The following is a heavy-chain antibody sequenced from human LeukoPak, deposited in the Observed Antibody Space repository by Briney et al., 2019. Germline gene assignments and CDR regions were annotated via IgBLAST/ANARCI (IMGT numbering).Heavy chain of an antibody. D-gene: IGHD6-19*01. CDR2: INHSGST. V-gene: IGHV4-34*01. CDR3: ARFRVAGTRYFDY. CDR1: GGSFSGYY. J-gene: IGHJ4*02. Sequence: SETLSLTCAVYGGSFSGYYWSWIRQPPGKGLEWIGEINHSGSTNYNPSLKSRVTISVDTSKNQFSLKLSSVTAADTAMYYCARFRVAGTRYFDYWGQGTLVTVSS.